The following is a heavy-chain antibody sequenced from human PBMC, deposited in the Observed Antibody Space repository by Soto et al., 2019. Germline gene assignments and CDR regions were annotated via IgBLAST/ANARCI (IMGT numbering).Heavy chain of an antibody. CDR1: RGSFNGYY. CDR2: INHSXRP. Sequence: XXTLSLTCAVYRGSFNGYYWTWIRQPPGTGLERTAXINHSXRPNYTKSLRXXVSISADXXKNQPSLKMSSVTAADTAVYYCARDKINGIFDYWGQETLVTASS. J-gene: IGHJ4*02. CDR3: ARDKINGIFDY. V-gene: IGHV4-34*01. D-gene: IGHD2-8*01.